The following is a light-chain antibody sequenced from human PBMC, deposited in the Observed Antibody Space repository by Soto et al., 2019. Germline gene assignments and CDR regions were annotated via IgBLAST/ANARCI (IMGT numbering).Light chain of an antibody. J-gene: IGKJ2*01. CDR3: QQYNSYSSYT. CDR1: QSISSW. Sequence: DIQMTQSPSTLSASVGDRVTITCRARQSISSWLAWYQQKPGKAPKLLIYDASSLESGVPSRFSGSGAGTELSLTISSLQPDDFATYYCQQYNSYSSYTFGQGTKLEIK. V-gene: IGKV1-5*01. CDR2: DAS.